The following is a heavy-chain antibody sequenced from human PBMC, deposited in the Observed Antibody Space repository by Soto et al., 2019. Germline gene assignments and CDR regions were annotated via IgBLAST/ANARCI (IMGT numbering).Heavy chain of an antibody. D-gene: IGHD3-3*01. Sequence: SETLSLTCTVSGGSVSSGSYYWSWIRQHPGKGLEWIGYIYYSGSTHYSSSLKSRVTMSIDTSKNQFPLKLTSVTTEDTAVYYCITDPYYDFWSGYHFDYWGQGTLVTVSS. V-gene: IGHV4-31*06. CDR3: ITDPYYDFWSGYHFDY. CDR2: IYYSGST. J-gene: IGHJ4*02. CDR1: GGSVSSGSYY.